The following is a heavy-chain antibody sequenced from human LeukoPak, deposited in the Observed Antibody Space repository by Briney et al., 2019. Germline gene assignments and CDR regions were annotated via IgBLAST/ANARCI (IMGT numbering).Heavy chain of an antibody. Sequence: SSETLSLTCAVYGGSFSGYYWSWIRQPPGKGLEWIGEINHSGSTNYNPSLKSRVTLSVDTSKNQFSLKLSSVTAADTAVYYCARELLWFRELWFLGVYGANWFDPWGQGTLVTVSS. CDR1: GGSFSGYY. D-gene: IGHD3-10*01. V-gene: IGHV4-34*01. CDR2: INHSGST. CDR3: ARELLWFRELWFLGVYGANWFDP. J-gene: IGHJ5*02.